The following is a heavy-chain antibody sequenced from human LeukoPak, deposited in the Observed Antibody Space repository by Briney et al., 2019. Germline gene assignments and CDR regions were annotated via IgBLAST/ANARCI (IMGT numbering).Heavy chain of an antibody. V-gene: IGHV1-69*05. Sequence: SVKVSCKASGGTFSSYAISWVRQAPGQGLEWMGGIIPIFGTANYAQKFQGRVTITTDESTSTAYMELSSLRSEDTAVYYCARGPRPGISRYSSGWYCVDYWGQGTLVTVSS. CDR1: GGTFSSYA. CDR3: ARGPRPGISRYSSGWYCVDY. CDR2: IIPIFGTA. D-gene: IGHD6-19*01. J-gene: IGHJ4*02.